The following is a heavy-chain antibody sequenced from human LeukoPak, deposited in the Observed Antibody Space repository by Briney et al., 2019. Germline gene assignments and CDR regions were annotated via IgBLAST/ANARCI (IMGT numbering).Heavy chain of an antibody. CDR2: ISYDGSNK. V-gene: IGHV3-30*18. D-gene: IGHD6-6*01. Sequence: GGSLRPSCAASAFTLSSYGMYWVRQAPGKGLEWVAAISYDGSNKYYADSVKGRFTISRDNSKNTLYLQMNSLRAEDAAVYYCAKGLQKFDSSSSFDYWGQGTLVTASS. J-gene: IGHJ4*02. CDR3: AKGLQKFDSSSSFDY. CDR1: AFTLSSYG.